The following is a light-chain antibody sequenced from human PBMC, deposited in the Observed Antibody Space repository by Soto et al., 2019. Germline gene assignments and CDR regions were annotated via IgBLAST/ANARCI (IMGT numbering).Light chain of an antibody. J-gene: IGKJ3*01. CDR2: KVS. Sequence: DIQMTHSPSTLSASVGDRVSITFRASQTINSWLAWYQQKPGKAPKLLIYKVSTLEIGVPSRFSGSGSGTEFTLTITSLQPDDFAVYYCQQYDSYPFTFGPGTKVDI. V-gene: IGKV1-5*03. CDR1: QTINSW. CDR3: QQYDSYPFT.